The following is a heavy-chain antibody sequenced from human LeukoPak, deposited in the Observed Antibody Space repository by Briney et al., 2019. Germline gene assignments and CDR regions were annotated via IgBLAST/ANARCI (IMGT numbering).Heavy chain of an antibody. CDR1: GGSISSYY. Sequence: SETLSLTCTVSGGSISSYYWSWIRQPPGKGLEWIGYIYYSGSTNYNPSLKSRVTISVDTSKNQFSLKLSSVTAADTAVYYCASSPAAGTYNWFDPWGQGTLVTVSS. J-gene: IGHJ5*02. D-gene: IGHD6-13*01. CDR3: ASSPAAGTYNWFDP. CDR2: IYYSGST. V-gene: IGHV4-59*08.